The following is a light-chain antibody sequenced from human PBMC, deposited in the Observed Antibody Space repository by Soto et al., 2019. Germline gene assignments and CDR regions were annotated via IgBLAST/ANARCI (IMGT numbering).Light chain of an antibody. CDR1: QNISNY. Sequence: DIQMTQSPSSLSASVGDRVTITCRASQNISNYLNWYQQKPGKGPKLLIYAASSLRRGVPSRFSGSGSGTDFTLTISSLRPEEFATYYCQQSYSNPLTFGQGTKVGIK. V-gene: IGKV1-39*01. CDR3: QQSYSNPLT. J-gene: IGKJ1*01. CDR2: AAS.